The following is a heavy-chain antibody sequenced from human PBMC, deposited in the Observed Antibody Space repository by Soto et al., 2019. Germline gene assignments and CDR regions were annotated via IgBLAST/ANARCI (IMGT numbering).Heavy chain of an antibody. Sequence: PGGSLGLSCAASGFTFSSYGMHWVRQAPGKGLEWVAVISYDGSNKYYADSVKGRFTISRDSSKNTLYLQMNSLRAEDTAVYYCAKEPGSGWFPTSLYYYYGMDIWGQGTTVTVSS. D-gene: IGHD6-19*01. CDR2: ISYDGSNK. J-gene: IGHJ6*02. V-gene: IGHV3-30*18. CDR3: AKEPGSGWFPTSLYYYYGMDI. CDR1: GFTFSSYG.